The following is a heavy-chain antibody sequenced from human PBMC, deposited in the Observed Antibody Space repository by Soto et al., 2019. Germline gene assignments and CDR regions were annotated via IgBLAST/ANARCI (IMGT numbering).Heavy chain of an antibody. CDR1: GGTFRTSA. Sequence: QVQMVLSGAEVKKPGSSVKVSCKASGGTFRTSAISWVREAPGQGLEWVGGIMPVFRRPKYAQNFQDRVTITADESTSTAYMELNSLRSDDTAVYYCARDKDRLQLGGNYYFILDVWGQGTAVTVSS. CDR3: ARDKDRLQLGGNYYFILDV. CDR2: IMPVFRRP. J-gene: IGHJ6*02. D-gene: IGHD4-4*01. V-gene: IGHV1-69*12.